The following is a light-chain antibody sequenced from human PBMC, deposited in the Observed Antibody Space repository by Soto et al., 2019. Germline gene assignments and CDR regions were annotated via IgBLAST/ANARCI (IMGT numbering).Light chain of an antibody. V-gene: IGLV2-14*01. Sequence: QSALTQPASVSGSPGQSITISCTGTSDDIGANNYVSWYQHQPGKAPKILIYEAANRPSGISHRFSGSKSGNTASLTISGLQAEDEADYFCTSYTSASTLVFGGGTKLTVL. J-gene: IGLJ2*01. CDR3: TSYTSASTLV. CDR1: SDDIGANNY. CDR2: EAA.